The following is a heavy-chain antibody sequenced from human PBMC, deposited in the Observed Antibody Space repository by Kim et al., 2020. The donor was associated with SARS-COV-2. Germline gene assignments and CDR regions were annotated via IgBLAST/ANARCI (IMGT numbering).Heavy chain of an antibody. V-gene: IGHV5-51*01. Sequence: PSFQGQVTISADKSISTAYLQWSSLKASDTAMYYCARRVVADTVNWFDPWGQGTLVTVSS. CDR3: ARRVVADTVNWFDP. J-gene: IGHJ5*02. D-gene: IGHD5-18*01.